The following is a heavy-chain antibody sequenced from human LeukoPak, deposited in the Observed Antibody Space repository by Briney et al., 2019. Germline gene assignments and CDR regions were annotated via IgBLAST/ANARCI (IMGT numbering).Heavy chain of an antibody. Sequence: TSETLSLTCTVSGXSISSYYWSWIRQPPGKGREWIGYIYYSGSSNYNPSLESRVTISLDTSKNQFSLKVRSVTAADTAVYYCAGGSGRWFDPWGQGTPVTVSS. CDR1: GXSISSYY. J-gene: IGHJ5*02. CDR3: AGGSGRWFDP. D-gene: IGHD3-16*01. CDR2: IYYSGSS. V-gene: IGHV4-59*08.